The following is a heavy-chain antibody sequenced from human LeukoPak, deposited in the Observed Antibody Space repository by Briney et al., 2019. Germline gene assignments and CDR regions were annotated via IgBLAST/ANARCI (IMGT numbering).Heavy chain of an antibody. Sequence: PSETLSLTCAVSGYSISSGYYWGWIRQPPGKGLEWIGSIYYSGSTYYNPSLKSRVTISVDTSKNQFSLKLSSVTAADTAVYYCASLPHYYDSSGYYHLDGYWGQGTLVTVSS. CDR3: ASLPHYYDSSGYYHLDGY. CDR2: IYYSGST. D-gene: IGHD3-22*01. J-gene: IGHJ4*02. V-gene: IGHV4-38-2*01. CDR1: GYSISSGYY.